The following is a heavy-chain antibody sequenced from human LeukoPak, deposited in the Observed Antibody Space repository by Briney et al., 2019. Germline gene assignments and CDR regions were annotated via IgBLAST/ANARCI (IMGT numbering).Heavy chain of an antibody. V-gene: IGHV3-20*04. CDR3: ARDSHYYNSGGYYYFDS. CDR2: INWNGGSS. CDR1: GFTFHDYG. J-gene: IGHJ4*02. D-gene: IGHD3-22*01. Sequence: TGGSLRLSCAASGFTFHDYGMSWVRQAPGKGLECVSHINWNGGSSGYADSVKGRFTISRDNAKNSLYLQMSSLRAEDTALYYCARDSHYYNSGGYYYFDSWGQGTLVTVSS.